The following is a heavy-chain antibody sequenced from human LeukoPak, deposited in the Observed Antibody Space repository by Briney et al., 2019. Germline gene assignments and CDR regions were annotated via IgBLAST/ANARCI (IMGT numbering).Heavy chain of an antibody. J-gene: IGHJ4*02. CDR3: ARLDDYGGRRPDY. CDR2: ISSSSSYI. D-gene: IGHD4-23*01. V-gene: IGHV3-21*01. Sequence: PGGPLRLSCAASGFIFDDYAMNWVRQAPGKGLEWVSSISSSSSYIYYADSVKGRFTISRDNAKNSLYLQMNSLRAEDTAVHYCARLDDYGGRRPDYWGQGTLVTVSS. CDR1: GFIFDDYA.